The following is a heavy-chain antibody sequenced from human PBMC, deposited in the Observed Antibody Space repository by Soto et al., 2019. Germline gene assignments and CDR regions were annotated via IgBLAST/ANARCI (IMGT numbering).Heavy chain of an antibody. D-gene: IGHD4-17*01. V-gene: IGHV3-13*01. Sequence: GGSLRISCAASGFTFSSYDMHWVRQATGKGLEWVSAIGTAGDTYYPGSVKGRFTISRENAKNSLYLQMNSLRAGDTAVYYCARGHFGDYVDWYFVLWGRGXLLTV. CDR2: IGTAGDT. J-gene: IGHJ2*01. CDR3: ARGHFGDYVDWYFVL. CDR1: GFTFSSYD.